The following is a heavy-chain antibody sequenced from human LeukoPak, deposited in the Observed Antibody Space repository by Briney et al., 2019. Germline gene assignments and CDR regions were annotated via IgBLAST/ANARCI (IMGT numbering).Heavy chain of an antibody. CDR1: GGSFSGYY. CDR2: INHSGST. V-gene: IGHV4-34*01. CDR3: ARALRSGTADYYMDV. D-gene: IGHD6-19*01. J-gene: IGHJ6*03. Sequence: PSETLSLTCAVYGGSFSGYYWSWIRQPPGKGLEWIGEINHSGSTNYNPSLKSRVTISVVTSKNQFSLKLSSVTAADTAVYYCARALRSGTADYYMDVWGKGTTVTVSS.